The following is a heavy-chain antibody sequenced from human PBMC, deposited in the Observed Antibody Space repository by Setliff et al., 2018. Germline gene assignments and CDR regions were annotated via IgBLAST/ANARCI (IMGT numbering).Heavy chain of an antibody. D-gene: IGHD3-22*01. V-gene: IGHV4-34*01. CDR2: INQSGST. J-gene: IGHJ3*02. CDR1: GGSFNSYY. Sequence: SETLSLTCAVYGGSFNSYYWSWIRQPPGKGLEWIGEINQSGSTNYNPSLKSRVTMSVDTSKHQFSLKLSSVTAADTAVYYCARGLSCSGYLLAPYAFDIWGQGTMVTVSS. CDR3: ARGLSCSGYLLAPYAFDI.